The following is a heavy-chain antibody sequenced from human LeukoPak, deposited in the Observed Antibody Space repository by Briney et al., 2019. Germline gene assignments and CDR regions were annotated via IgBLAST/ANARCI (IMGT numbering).Heavy chain of an antibody. D-gene: IGHD3-9*01. V-gene: IGHV4-39*01. CDR3: ARRGDILPDYAFDY. J-gene: IGHJ4*02. Sequence: SETLSLTCSVSGGSINSNSHQWDWIRQAPGKGLEWVGNIYYSGTTSYNPSLKSRVTISVDTSKNQFSLRLSSVTAADTAVYYCARRGDILPDYAFDYWGQGTLVTVSS. CDR1: GGSINSNSHQ. CDR2: IYYSGTT.